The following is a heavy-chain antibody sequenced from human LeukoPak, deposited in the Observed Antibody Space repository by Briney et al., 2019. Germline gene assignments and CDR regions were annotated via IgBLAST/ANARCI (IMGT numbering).Heavy chain of an antibody. D-gene: IGHD3-10*01. V-gene: IGHV1-2*02. Sequence: ASVKVSCKASGYTFTGYYMHWVRQAPGQGLEWMGWINPNSGGTNYAQKFQGRVTMTRDTSISTAYMELSRLRSDDTAVYYCARFPLWFGELLSPFDYWGQETLVTVSS. CDR2: INPNSGGT. CDR3: ARFPLWFGELLSPFDY. CDR1: GYTFTGYY. J-gene: IGHJ4*02.